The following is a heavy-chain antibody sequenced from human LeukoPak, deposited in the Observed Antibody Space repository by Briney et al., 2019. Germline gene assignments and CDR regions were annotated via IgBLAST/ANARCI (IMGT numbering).Heavy chain of an antibody. J-gene: IGHJ3*02. D-gene: IGHD3-10*01. CDR2: ISGNGGST. CDR3: AKGGRLSKDASDM. Sequence: GGSLRLSCAAAGFTFSSYAMSWARQAPGKGLEWVSTISGNGGSTYYADSVKGRFTISRDNSKNTLYLQMNSLRTEDTAIYYCAKGGRLSKDASDMWGQGTMVTVSS. V-gene: IGHV3-23*01. CDR1: GFTFSSYA.